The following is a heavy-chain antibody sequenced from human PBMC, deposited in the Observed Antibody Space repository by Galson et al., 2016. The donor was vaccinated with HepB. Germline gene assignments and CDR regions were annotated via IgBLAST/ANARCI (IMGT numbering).Heavy chain of an antibody. D-gene: IGHD1-26*01. CDR2: VWYDGSKK. CDR3: ARDSAEEGRRGPYYGMDV. Sequence: SLRLSCAASGFTFNRYGMHWVRQAPGKGLEWVAVVWYDGSKKYYADSVKGRFIISRDNSENKVYLQMYTLRVEDTAVYYCARDSAEEGRRGPYYGMDVRGQGTTVTVSS. J-gene: IGHJ6*02. CDR1: GFTFNRYG. V-gene: IGHV3-33*01.